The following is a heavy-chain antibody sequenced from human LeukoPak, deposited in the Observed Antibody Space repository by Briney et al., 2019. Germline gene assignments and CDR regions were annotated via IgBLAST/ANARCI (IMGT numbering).Heavy chain of an antibody. J-gene: IGHJ3*02. CDR2: IWYDGSKK. CDR1: GFTFSDYG. Sequence: PGGSLRLSCAASGFTFSDYGIHWVGQAPGKSVEWVAVIWYDGSKKYYADSVKGRFTISRDNSRNTLYLQMNSLRAEDTAVYYCARERPDDAFDIWGQGTMVTVSS. V-gene: IGHV3-33*01. CDR3: ARERPDDAFDI.